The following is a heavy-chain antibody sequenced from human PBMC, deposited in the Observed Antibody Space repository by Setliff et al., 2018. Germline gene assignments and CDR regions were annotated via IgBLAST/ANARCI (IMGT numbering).Heavy chain of an antibody. D-gene: IGHD3-16*01. CDR3: ARELRSPYWHLDS. V-gene: IGHV1-69*13. CDR2: FIPILGAT. CDR1: GGTFSSSG. Sequence: SVKVSCKSFGGTFSSSGITWVRQAPGQGLQWLGRFIPILGATNYAQNFQGRVTITADESTSTGYMELRSLRSDDTAVYYCARELRSPYWHLDSWGQGTQVTV. J-gene: IGHJ5*01.